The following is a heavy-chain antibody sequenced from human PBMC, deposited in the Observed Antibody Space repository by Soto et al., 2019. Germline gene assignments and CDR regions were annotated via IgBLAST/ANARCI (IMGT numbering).Heavy chain of an antibody. J-gene: IGHJ3*01. CDR2: IFSTDEK. CDR3: ARTEDGGRKLTPAGWFDD. CDR1: GFSLSNGRRG. Sequence: QVNLKESGPVLVKPPETLTLTCTVSGFSLSNGRRGVSWIRQPPGKALEWLAHIFSTDEKRFNTSLKSRLSISKGTSNSQVALIMSNVDPVDTATYYCARTEDGGRKLTPAGWFDDCGDGTKFTVSS. D-gene: IGHD2-15*01. V-gene: IGHV2-26*01.